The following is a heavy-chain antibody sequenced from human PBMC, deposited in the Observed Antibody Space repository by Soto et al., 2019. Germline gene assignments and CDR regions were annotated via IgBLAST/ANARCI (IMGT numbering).Heavy chain of an antibody. CDR2: ISDSGGST. D-gene: IGHD6-25*01. CDR3: AKIRDSATDY. J-gene: IGHJ4*02. V-gene: IGHV3-23*01. Sequence: EVQLLESGGGLVQPGGSLRLSCAASGFTFSSYAMSWVRQAPGKGLAWVSAISDSGGSTYYADSVKGRFTVSRDNSKNTLYLQMNSLRAEDTAGYYCAKIRDSATDYWGQGALVTVSS. CDR1: GFTFSSYA.